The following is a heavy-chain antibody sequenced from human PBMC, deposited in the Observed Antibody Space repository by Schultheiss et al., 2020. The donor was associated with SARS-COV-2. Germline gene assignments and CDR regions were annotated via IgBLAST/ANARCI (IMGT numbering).Heavy chain of an antibody. Sequence: GESLKISCAASGFTFSSYSMNWVRQAPGKGLEWVSSISSSSNYIYYADSVKGRFTISRDNAKNSLYLQMNSLRAEDTAVYYCAREPTYYYDSSDYYWEYFQHWGQGTLVTVSS. V-gene: IGHV3-21*01. D-gene: IGHD3-22*01. J-gene: IGHJ1*01. CDR1: GFTFSSYS. CDR3: AREPTYYYDSSDYYWEYFQH. CDR2: ISSSSNYI.